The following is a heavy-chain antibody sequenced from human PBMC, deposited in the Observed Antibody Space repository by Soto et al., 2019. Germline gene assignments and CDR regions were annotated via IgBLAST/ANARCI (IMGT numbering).Heavy chain of an antibody. D-gene: IGHD3-16*02. CDR2: IYYSGST. CDR1: GCSISSGDYY. V-gene: IGHV4-30-4*01. CDR3: ARDLYQGYYSGMDV. J-gene: IGHJ6*02. Sequence: SETLSLTCPVSGCSISSGDYYWSWIRQPPGKALEWIGYIYYSGSTYYNPSLKSRVTISVDTSKNQFSLKLSSVTAADTAVYYCARDLYQGYYSGMDVWGQGTTVTVSS.